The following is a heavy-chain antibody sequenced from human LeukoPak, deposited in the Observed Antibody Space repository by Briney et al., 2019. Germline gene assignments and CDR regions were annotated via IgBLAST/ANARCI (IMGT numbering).Heavy chain of an antibody. CDR1: GYSFTSYW. V-gene: IGHV5-10-1*01. D-gene: IGHD3-9*01. J-gene: IGHJ4*02. Sequence: GESLRISCKGSGYSFTSYWISWVRQMPGKGLGWMGRIDPSDSYTNYSPSFQGHVTISADKSISTAYLQWSSLKASDTAMYYCARQGPTYYDILTGSKSWGQGTLVTVSS. CDR3: ARQGPTYYDILTGSKS. CDR2: IDPSDSYT.